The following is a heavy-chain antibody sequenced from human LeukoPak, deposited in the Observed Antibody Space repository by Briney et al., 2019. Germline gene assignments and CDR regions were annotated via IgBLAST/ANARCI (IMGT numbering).Heavy chain of an antibody. CDR2: IDWSGAAS. J-gene: IGHJ4*02. Sequence: GGSLRLSCVGAGLSNADYGMSWVRQVPGKGLEWVSGIDWSGAASEYADSVKGRFTISRDNAKNSLYLQMNTLRPEDTGVYYCARDLSATWYSLGYWGQGTLVAVSS. CDR3: ARDLSATWYSLGY. D-gene: IGHD2-21*02. CDR1: GLSNADYG. V-gene: IGHV3-20*04.